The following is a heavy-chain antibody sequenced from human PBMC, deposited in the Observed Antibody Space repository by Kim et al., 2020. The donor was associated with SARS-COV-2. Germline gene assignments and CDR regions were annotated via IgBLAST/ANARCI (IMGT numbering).Heavy chain of an antibody. CDR3: ARDVRWGGITVPDAFDI. CDR2: IYYSGYT. D-gene: IGHD3-16*01. Sequence: SETLSLTCTVSGGSISSYYWSWIRQPPGKELEWIGYIYYSGYTNYSPSLESRVTMSVDTSKNQFSLKLSSVTAADTAVYYCARDVRWGGITVPDAFDIWGQGTMVTVSS. J-gene: IGHJ3*02. CDR1: GGSISSYY. V-gene: IGHV4-59*01.